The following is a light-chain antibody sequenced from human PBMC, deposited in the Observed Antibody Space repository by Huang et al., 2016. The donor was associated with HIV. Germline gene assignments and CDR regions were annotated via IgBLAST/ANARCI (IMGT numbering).Light chain of an antibody. CDR3: MQSLQTPGT. Sequence: DIVMIQSPLSLSVTPGEAASISCRSSQSLLHGNGYNYLEWYLQKPGQSPQLLIYSGSDRAPGVPARFSASGSGTDFSLTISSVEAEDIGIYYCMQSLQTPGTFGQGTRLGIK. V-gene: IGKV2-28*01. J-gene: IGKJ5*01. CDR1: QSLLHGNGYNY. CDR2: SGS.